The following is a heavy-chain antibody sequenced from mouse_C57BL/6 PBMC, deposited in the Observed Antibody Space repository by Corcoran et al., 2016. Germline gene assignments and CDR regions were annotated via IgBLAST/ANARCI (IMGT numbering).Heavy chain of an antibody. CDR3: ARDFGTGYYFDY. Sequence: DVQLQESGPGLVKPSQSLSLTCSVTGYSITSGYYWNWIRQFPGNKLEWMGYISYDGSNNYNPSLKNRISITRDTSKNQFFLKLNSVTTEDTATYYGARDFGTGYYFDYWGQGTTLTVSS. CDR1: GYSITSGYY. V-gene: IGHV3-6*01. D-gene: IGHD4-1*01. J-gene: IGHJ2*01. CDR2: ISYDGSN.